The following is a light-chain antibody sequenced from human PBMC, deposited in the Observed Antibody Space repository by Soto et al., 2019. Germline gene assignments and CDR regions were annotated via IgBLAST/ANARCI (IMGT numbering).Light chain of an antibody. CDR3: ASWDDSLNGWL. Sequence: QSVLTQPPSASGTPGQRVTISCSGGSSNIGGYNYVYWYQQLPRTAPKLLIHTNNQRPSGVADRFSGSKSGTSASLTISGLQSDDEADYFCASWDDSLNGWLFGGGTKLTVL. V-gene: IGLV1-44*01. CDR2: TNN. J-gene: IGLJ2*01. CDR1: SSNIGGYNY.